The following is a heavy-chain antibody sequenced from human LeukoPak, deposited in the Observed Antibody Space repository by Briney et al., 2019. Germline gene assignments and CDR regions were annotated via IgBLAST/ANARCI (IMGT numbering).Heavy chain of an antibody. V-gene: IGHV3-13*01. CDR2: IGAASDT. CDR1: GYTFNTYD. J-gene: IGHJ6*03. D-gene: IGHD1-1*01. CDR3: ARGPPRGKYYYMDV. Sequence: PGGSLRLSCAASGYTFNTYDMHWVRQTTGQGLEWVSTIGAASDTYYPGSVEGRFTLSRDNAKNSLYLQMNSLTAGDTAVYYCARGPPRGKYYYMDVWGKGTTVTVSS.